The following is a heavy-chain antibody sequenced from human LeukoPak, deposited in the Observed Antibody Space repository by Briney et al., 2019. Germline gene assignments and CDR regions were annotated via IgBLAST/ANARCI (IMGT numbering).Heavy chain of an antibody. CDR2: FYSSGST. CDR1: GGSISGFY. V-gene: IGHV4-4*07. CDR3: VRVSLDTSLVARGHYFYYHMDV. Sequence: SETLSLTCTVSGGSISGFYWTWIRQPAGKGLEWIGRFYSSGSTTYNPSLKGRVTMSVDTSRNLFSLKLRSVTAADTAVYYCVRVSLDTSLVARGHYFYYHMDVWGKGTTVIVSS. D-gene: IGHD5-18*01. J-gene: IGHJ6*03.